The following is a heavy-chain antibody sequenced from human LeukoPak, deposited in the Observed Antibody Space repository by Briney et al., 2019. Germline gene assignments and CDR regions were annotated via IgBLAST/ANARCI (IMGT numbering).Heavy chain of an antibody. Sequence: ASVKVSCNASGYTFTSYYMHWVRQAPGQGLEWMGIINPSGGSTSYAQKFQGRVTMTRDTSTSTVYVELSSLRSEDTAVYYCARASARVVPSGGFDPWGQGTLVTVSS. CDR2: INPSGGST. V-gene: IGHV1-46*01. D-gene: IGHD2-15*01. CDR3: ARASARVVPSGGFDP. CDR1: GYTFTSYY. J-gene: IGHJ5*02.